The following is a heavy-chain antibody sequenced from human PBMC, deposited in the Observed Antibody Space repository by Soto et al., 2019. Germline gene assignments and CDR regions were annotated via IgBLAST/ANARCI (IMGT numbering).Heavy chain of an antibody. D-gene: IGHD5-12*01. Sequence: PSETLSLTCTVSGGSISSYYWSWIRQPPGKGLEWIGYIYDSGSTNYNPSLKSRVTISVDTSKNQFSLELSSVTAADTAVYYCARDNGYSGYDPFDYWGQGTLVTVSS. CDR3: ARDNGYSGYDPFDY. J-gene: IGHJ4*02. CDR1: GGSISSYY. CDR2: IYDSGST. V-gene: IGHV4-59*01.